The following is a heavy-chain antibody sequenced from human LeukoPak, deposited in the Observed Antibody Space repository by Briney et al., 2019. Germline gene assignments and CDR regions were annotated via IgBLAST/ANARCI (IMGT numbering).Heavy chain of an antibody. CDR2: TFYRSKWNN. CDR1: GDSVSSKSAA. Sequence: SQTLSLTCAISGDSVSSKSAAWNWTRQSPSRGLEWLGRTFYRSKWNNDYAVSVRSRLTIKPDTSKNQFSLQLNSVTPEDTAVYYCARLATNDGLDIWGQGTMVTVSS. J-gene: IGHJ3*02. V-gene: IGHV6-1*01. CDR3: ARLATNDGLDI. D-gene: IGHD5-12*01.